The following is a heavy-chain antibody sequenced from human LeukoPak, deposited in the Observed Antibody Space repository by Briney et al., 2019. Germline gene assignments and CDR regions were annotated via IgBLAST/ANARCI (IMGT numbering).Heavy chain of an antibody. CDR2: IYHSGST. V-gene: IGHV4-4*02. Sequence: PSGTLSLTCAVSGGSISSSNWWSWVRQPPGRGLEWIGEIYHSGSTYYNPSLKSRVTISVDRSKNQFSLKLSSVTAADTAVYYCASLPRWELLDPEAYWGQGTLVTVSS. CDR1: GGSISSSNW. J-gene: IGHJ4*02. CDR3: ASLPRWELLDPEAY. D-gene: IGHD1-26*01.